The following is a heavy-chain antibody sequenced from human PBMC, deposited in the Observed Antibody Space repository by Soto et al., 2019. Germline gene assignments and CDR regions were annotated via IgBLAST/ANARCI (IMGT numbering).Heavy chain of an antibody. V-gene: IGHV2-70*04. CDR2: IDWDDDK. CDR3: AKTGTDGYWLDP. CDR1: GFSLSTSGMR. D-gene: IGHD1-1*01. J-gene: IGHJ5*02. Sequence: SGPTLVNPTQTLTLTCTFSGFSLSTSGMRVSWIRQPPGKALEWLARIDWDDDKYYSTSLRTRLTISKDTSKNQVVLTMTNTDPVDTATYYCAKTGTDGYWLDPWGQGTLVTVSS.